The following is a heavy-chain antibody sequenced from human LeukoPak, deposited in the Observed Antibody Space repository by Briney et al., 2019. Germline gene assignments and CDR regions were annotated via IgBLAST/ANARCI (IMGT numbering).Heavy chain of an antibody. V-gene: IGHV3-7*04. J-gene: IGHJ4*02. D-gene: IGHD3-10*01. CDR3: TRDALFGSGRTHLDF. CDR2: IKHDGSEA. Sequence: QPGRSLRLSCAASEFTFNRYWMSWVRQAPGKGLEWVANIKHDGSEAHYVDSVKGRFTISRDNAKNSLSLQMNSLNVDDTGVYFCTRDALFGSGRTHLDFWSQGTLVSVSS. CDR1: EFTFNRYW.